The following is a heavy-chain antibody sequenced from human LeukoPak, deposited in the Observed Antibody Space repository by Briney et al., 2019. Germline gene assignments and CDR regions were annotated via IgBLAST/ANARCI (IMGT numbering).Heavy chain of an antibody. CDR3: AKDMRQYSSRWHRRNHYYYGMDV. CDR1: GFTFSSYA. D-gene: IGHD6-13*01. J-gene: IGHJ6*02. V-gene: IGHV3-23*01. Sequence: GGSLRLSCAASGFTFSSYAMSWVRQAPGKGLEWVSSISGSGGNTYYADSVKGRFTISRDNSKNTLYLQMNSLRAEDTAVYYCAKDMRQYSSRWHRRNHYYYGMDVWGQGTTVTVSS. CDR2: ISGSGGNT.